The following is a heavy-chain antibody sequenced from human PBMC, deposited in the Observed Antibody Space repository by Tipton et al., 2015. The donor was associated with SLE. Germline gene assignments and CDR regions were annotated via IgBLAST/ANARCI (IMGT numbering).Heavy chain of an antibody. V-gene: IGHV4-34*01. D-gene: IGHD1-26*01. CDR3: ARGYSGSYLGLAEYFQH. J-gene: IGHJ1*01. CDR1: GGSFSVYH. Sequence: LRLSCAVYGGSFSVYHWTWIRQPPGKGLEWIGEINHSGNTKYNPSLKSRVTISVDTSKNQFSLKLSSVTAADTAVYYCARGYSGSYLGLAEYFQHWGQGTLVTVSS. CDR2: INHSGNT.